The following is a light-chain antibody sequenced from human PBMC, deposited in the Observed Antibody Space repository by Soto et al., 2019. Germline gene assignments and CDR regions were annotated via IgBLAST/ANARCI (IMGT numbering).Light chain of an antibody. CDR2: WAS. CDR3: QQYYSIPQT. J-gene: IGKJ1*01. V-gene: IGKV4-1*01. CDR1: QTVLYSSNNKNY. Sequence: DIVMTQSPDSLAVSLGERATINCKSSQTVLYSSNNKNYLAWYQQMPGQPPKLLIYWASTRESGVPDRFSGSGSGTDFTLTISSLQAEDVAVYYCQQYYSIPQTFGQGTKVEIK.